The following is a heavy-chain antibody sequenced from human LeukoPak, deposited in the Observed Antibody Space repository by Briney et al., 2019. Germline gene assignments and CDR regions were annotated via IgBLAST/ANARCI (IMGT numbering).Heavy chain of an antibody. CDR3: ARAVQLWNYLNLDY. V-gene: IGHV4-4*07. CDR2: IYTSGST. Sequence: PSETLSLTCTVSGGSISSYYGSWLRQPAGKGLEWIGRIYTSGSTNYNPSLKSRVTMSVDTSKNQFSLKLSSVTAADTAVYYCARAVQLWNYLNLDYWGQGTLVTVSS. D-gene: IGHD5-18*01. J-gene: IGHJ4*02. CDR1: GGSISSYY.